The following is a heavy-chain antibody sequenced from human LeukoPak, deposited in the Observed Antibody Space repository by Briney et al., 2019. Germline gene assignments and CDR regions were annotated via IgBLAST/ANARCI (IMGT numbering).Heavy chain of an antibody. V-gene: IGHV4-34*01. CDR1: GASFNDYY. Sequence: SETLSLTCAVSGASFNDYYWSWVRQPPGKGLEWIGEINHSGYTNDSPSLKSRVTMSIDTSRKQFSLNLRSVTVADTAVYYCTRMTTGHDYWGQGTLVTVSS. CDR2: INHSGYT. D-gene: IGHD4-17*01. J-gene: IGHJ4*02. CDR3: TRMTTGHDY.